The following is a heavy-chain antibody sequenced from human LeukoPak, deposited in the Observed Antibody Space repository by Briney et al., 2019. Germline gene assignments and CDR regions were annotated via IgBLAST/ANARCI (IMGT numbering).Heavy chain of an antibody. CDR3: AKHASWFDP. CDR1: GDSISRTTFY. J-gene: IGHJ5*02. Sequence: SETLSLTCTVSGDSISRTTFYWGWIRQPPGKGLEWIGSMYYNGNPYYKLSLKSRVTMSIDLSKNQFSLNLTSVTAADTAIYYCAKHASWFDPWGQGTLVTVSS. CDR2: MYYNGNP. V-gene: IGHV4-39*01.